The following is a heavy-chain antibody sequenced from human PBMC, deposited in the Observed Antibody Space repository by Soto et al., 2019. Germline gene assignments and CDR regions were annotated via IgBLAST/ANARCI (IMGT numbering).Heavy chain of an antibody. J-gene: IGHJ4*02. D-gene: IGHD5-18*01. Sequence: GGSLRLSWAASGFTVRGFPMHWVRQAPGKGLEWVALISSGTTYYADSVKGRFTISRDDSKNTLYLQMNSLRAEDTAVYYCARERYSYGFDYWGQGTVVTVSS. CDR3: ARERYSYGFDY. CDR2: ISSGTT. V-gene: IGHV3-30*04. CDR1: GFTVRGFP.